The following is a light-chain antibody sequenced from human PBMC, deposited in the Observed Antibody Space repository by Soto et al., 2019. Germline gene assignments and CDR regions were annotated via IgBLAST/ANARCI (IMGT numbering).Light chain of an antibody. V-gene: IGKV1-39*01. CDR1: QSISTF. CDR2: GAS. J-gene: IGKJ3*01. CDR3: QHSYITLFT. Sequence: DIQMTQSPSSLSASVGDRVTITCRASQSISTFLNWYQEKPGKAPKLLIYGASSLQSGAPSRFRGSGSGTDFTLTISSLQPEDFATYYCQHSYITLFTFARGTKVDVK.